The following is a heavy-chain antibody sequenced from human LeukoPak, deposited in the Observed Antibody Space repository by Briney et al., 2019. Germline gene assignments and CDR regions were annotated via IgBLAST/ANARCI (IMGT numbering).Heavy chain of an antibody. Sequence: PGGSLRLSCAASGFTVSSNYMSWVRQAPGKGLQWVSAVYSGGTTYFADSVKGRFTLSRDNSKNTLYLQMNSLRAEGTAVYYCARGSGTTFWYFGMDVWGQGTTVTVSS. J-gene: IGHJ6*02. D-gene: IGHD1-1*01. V-gene: IGHV3-53*01. CDR3: ARGSGTTFWYFGMDV. CDR2: VYSGGTT. CDR1: GFTVSSNY.